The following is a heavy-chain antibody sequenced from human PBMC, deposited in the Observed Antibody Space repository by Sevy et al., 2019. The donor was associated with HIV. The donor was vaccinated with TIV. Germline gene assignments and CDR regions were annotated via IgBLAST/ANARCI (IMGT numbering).Heavy chain of an antibody. J-gene: IGHJ4*02. V-gene: IGHV3-73*01. Sequence: GGSLRLSCAASGFTFSGSAMHWVRQASGKGLEWVGRIRSKANSYATAYAASVKGRFTISRDDSKNTAYLQMNSLKTEDTAVYYCTTHLHGIAAAGNFDYWGQGTLVTVSS. CDR3: TTHLHGIAAAGNFDY. CDR2: IRSKANSYAT. D-gene: IGHD6-13*01. CDR1: GFTFSGSA.